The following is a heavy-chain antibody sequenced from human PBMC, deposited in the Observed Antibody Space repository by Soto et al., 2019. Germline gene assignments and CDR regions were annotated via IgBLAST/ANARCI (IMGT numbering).Heavy chain of an antibody. V-gene: IGHV3-33*01. CDR3: ARLAAAGTFFDY. D-gene: IGHD6-13*01. CDR2: IWYDGSNK. CDR1: GFTLIRYG. J-gene: IGHJ4*02. Sequence: GGSLRLSCAASGFTLIRYGMHWVRQAPGKGLGWVAVIWYDGSNKYYADSVKGRFTISRDNSKNTLYLQMNSLRAEDTAVYYCARLAAAGTFFDYWGQGTLVTVSS.